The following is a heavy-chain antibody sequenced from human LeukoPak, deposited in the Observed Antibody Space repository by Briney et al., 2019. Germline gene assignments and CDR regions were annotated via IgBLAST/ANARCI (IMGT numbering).Heavy chain of an antibody. J-gene: IGHJ4*02. CDR1: GLTFSDYS. CDR3: AKDAAGPEY. CDR2: ISAGGGST. V-gene: IGHV3-23*01. Sequence: PGGSLRLSCAASGLTFSDYSMTWVRQAPGKGLFWVSGISAGGGSTYYADSVKGRFTISRDNSRNTLYLQMYSLRAEDTAVYYCAKDAAGPEYWGQGTLVTVS. D-gene: IGHD6-13*01.